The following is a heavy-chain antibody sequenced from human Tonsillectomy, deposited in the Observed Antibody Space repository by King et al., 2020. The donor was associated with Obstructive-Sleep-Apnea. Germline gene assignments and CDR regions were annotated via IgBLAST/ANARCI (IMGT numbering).Heavy chain of an antibody. Sequence: QLQESGPGLVKPSETLSLTCTVSGGSISTYNWSWIRQPPGKGLEWIGYVHYSGGTNFNPSLKSRVTISMDTSKKQFSLKLTSVTAADTAVYYCARRTKLWRGSFDYWGQGTLVTVSS. CDR3: ARRTKLWRGSFDY. V-gene: IGHV4-59*08. CDR2: VHYSGGT. D-gene: IGHD5-18*01. J-gene: IGHJ4*02. CDR1: GGSISTYN.